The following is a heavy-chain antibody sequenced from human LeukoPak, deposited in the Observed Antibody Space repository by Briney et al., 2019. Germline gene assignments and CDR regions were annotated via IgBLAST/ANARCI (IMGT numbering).Heavy chain of an antibody. Sequence: SETLSLTCAVYGGSFSGYYWSWIRQPPGKGLEWIGEINHSGSTNYNPSLKSRVTISVDTSKNQFSLKLSSVTAADTAVYYWARRRGSGSYYGIDYWGQGTLVTVSS. J-gene: IGHJ4*02. CDR1: GGSFSGYY. CDR3: ARRRGSGSYYGIDY. CDR2: INHSGST. V-gene: IGHV4-34*01. D-gene: IGHD3-10*01.